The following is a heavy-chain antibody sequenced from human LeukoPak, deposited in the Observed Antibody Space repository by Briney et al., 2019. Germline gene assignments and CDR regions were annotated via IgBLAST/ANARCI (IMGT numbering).Heavy chain of an antibody. CDR1: GYSFTSYW. Sequence: GESLKISCKGSGYSFTSYWIGWVRHMPRKGLEWMGIIYPGDSDTRYSPSFQGQVTISADKSISTAYLQWSSLKASDTAMYYCARLKGYYYYYMDVWGKGTTVTVSS. V-gene: IGHV5-51*01. CDR3: ARLKGYYYYYMDV. CDR2: IYPGDSDT. J-gene: IGHJ6*03.